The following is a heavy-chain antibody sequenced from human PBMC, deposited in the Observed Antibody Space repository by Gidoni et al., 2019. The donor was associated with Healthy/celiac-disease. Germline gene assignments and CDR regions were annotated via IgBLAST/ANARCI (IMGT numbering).Heavy chain of an antibody. CDR2: ISGSGGST. CDR3: ASITGTTGKNFGAFDY. CDR1: VFTFSSYA. Sequence: EVQLLESGGGLVQPGGSLRLSCAASVFTFSSYAMGWVRQAPGKGLEWVSAISGSGGSTYYADSVKGRFTISRDNPKNTLYLQMNSLRAEDTAVYYCASITGTTGKNFGAFDYWGQGTLVTVSS. D-gene: IGHD1-7*01. V-gene: IGHV3-23*01. J-gene: IGHJ4*02.